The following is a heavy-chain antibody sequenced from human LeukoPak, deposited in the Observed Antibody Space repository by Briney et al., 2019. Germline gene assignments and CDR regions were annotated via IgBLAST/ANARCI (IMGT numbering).Heavy chain of an antibody. D-gene: IGHD3-3*01. J-gene: IGHJ4*02. CDR3: ARPLRESGYFYFDY. Sequence: RGSLRLSCAASGFTFDSYSMSWVRQAPGKGLEWVSYITSGSSTIYYPDSVKGRFTISRDNAKNSLYLQMNSLRAEDTAVYYCARPLRESGYFYFDYWGQGTLVTVSS. CDR2: ITSGSSTI. V-gene: IGHV3-48*04. CDR1: GFTFDSYS.